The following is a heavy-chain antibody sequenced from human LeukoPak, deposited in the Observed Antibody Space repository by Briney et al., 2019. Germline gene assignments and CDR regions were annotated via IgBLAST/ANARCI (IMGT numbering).Heavy chain of an antibody. CDR3: ARGRGGLPSGY. J-gene: IGHJ4*02. D-gene: IGHD4-23*01. CDR1: GGSISSSSYY. V-gene: IGHV4-39*07. Sequence: SETLSLTCTVSGGSISSSSYYWGWIRQPPGKGLEWIGSIYYSGSTYYNPSLKSRVTISVDTSKNQFSLKLSSVTAADTAVYYCARGRGGLPSGYWGQGTLVIVSS. CDR2: IYYSGST.